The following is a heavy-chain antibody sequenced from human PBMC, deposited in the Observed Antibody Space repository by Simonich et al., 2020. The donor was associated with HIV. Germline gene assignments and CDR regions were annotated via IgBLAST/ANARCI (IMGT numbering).Heavy chain of an antibody. Sequence: QVQLVQSGAEVKKPGSSVKVSCKASGGTFSSSAISWVRQAPGKGLEWMGRFIPIFGTSNYAQKFQGRVTITVDESPSTAYMGLNSLTSEYTAIYYCAREDFGDYGGKHFDYWGQGTLVTVSS. CDR2: FIPIFGTS. V-gene: IGHV1-69*13. CDR3: AREDFGDYGGKHFDY. CDR1: GGTFSSSA. D-gene: IGHD4-17*01. J-gene: IGHJ4*02.